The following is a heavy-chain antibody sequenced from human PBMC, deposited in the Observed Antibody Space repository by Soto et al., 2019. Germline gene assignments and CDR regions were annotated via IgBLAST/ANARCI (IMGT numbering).Heavy chain of an antibody. V-gene: IGHV3-74*01. CDR3: ARLSGDHSAFFSYGMDA. Sequence: LRLSCAASGFTFDTYWMNWVRQAPGKGPEWLSGINSDGTISSYADFVKGRFTISRDNARNTLSLQMNSLRADDTAVYYCARLSGDHSAFFSYGMDAWGQGTTVTVSS. D-gene: IGHD2-21*01. J-gene: IGHJ6*02. CDR2: INSDGTIS. CDR1: GFTFDTYW.